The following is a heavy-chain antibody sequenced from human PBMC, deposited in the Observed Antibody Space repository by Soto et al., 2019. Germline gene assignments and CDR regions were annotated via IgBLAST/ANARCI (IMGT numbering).Heavy chain of an antibody. J-gene: IGHJ6*02. D-gene: IGHD5-12*01. CDR1: GFTFSSYS. V-gene: IGHV3-48*02. Sequence: VQLVESGGGLVQPGGSLRLSCAASGFTFSSYSMNWVRQAPGKGLEWVSYISSSSSTIYYADSVKGRFTISRDNAKNSLYLQMNSLRDEDTAVYYCAREGDLVATISWYYYYGMDVWGQGTTVTVSS. CDR2: ISSSSSTI. CDR3: AREGDLVATISWYYYYGMDV.